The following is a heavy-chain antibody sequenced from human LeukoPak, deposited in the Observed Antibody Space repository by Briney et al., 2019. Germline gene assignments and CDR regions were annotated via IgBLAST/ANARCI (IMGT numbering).Heavy chain of an antibody. V-gene: IGHV4-34*01. CDR2: INHSGST. D-gene: IGHD3-22*01. CDR3: ATIGVGGNDQTNWFDP. J-gene: IGHJ5*02. Sequence: PSETLSLTCAVYGGSFSGYYWSWIRQPPGKGLEWIGEINHSGSTNYNPSLKSRVTISVDTSKNQFSLKLSSVTAADTAVYYCATIGVGGNDQTNWFDPWGQGTLVTVSS. CDR1: GGSFSGYY.